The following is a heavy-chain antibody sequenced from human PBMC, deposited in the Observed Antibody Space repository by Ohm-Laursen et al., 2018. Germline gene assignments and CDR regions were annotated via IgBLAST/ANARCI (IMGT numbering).Heavy chain of an antibody. J-gene: IGHJ6*02. Sequence: SLRLSCSASGFTFSNYDMHWVRQATGKGLEWVSAIAAAGDTYYPASVKGRFTIPREDVKNSLYLQMNNLRAGDTAVYYCARTFRDYYYYGMDVWGQGATVTVSS. CDR3: ARTFRDYYYYGMDV. D-gene: IGHD3-10*01. CDR2: IAAAGDT. V-gene: IGHV3-13*01. CDR1: GFTFSNYD.